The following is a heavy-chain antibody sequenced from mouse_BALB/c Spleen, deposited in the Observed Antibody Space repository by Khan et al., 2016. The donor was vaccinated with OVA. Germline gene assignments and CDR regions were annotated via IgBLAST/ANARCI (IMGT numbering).Heavy chain of an antibody. Sequence: QVQLKQSGAELARPGASVKMSCKASGYTFTSYTMHWVKQRPGQGLEWIGYLNPSSGYNTYNQKFKDKATLTADKSSSTAYMQMSSLTSEDSAVYYFARTHERWGQGTTLTVSS. CDR3: ARTHER. V-gene: IGHV1-4*01. J-gene: IGHJ2*01. CDR1: GYTFTSYT. CDR2: LNPSSGYN.